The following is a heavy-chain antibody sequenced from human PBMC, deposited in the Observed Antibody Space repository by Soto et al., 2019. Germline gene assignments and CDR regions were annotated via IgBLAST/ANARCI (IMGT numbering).Heavy chain of an antibody. D-gene: IGHD4-17*01. V-gene: IGHV3-30*03. Sequence: QVQLVESGGGAVQPGRSLRLSCAASGFTFDSHGMHWVRQAPGKGLEWVAVISSDGNNKYYADSVKGRFTISRDNFNNILXXXXXXXXAXXXAXXXXXXXXLPNXVTTCGSWGQGTLVTVSS. CDR2: ISSDGNNK. CDR3: XXXXLPNXVTTCGS. CDR1: GFTFDSHG. J-gene: IGHJ5*02.